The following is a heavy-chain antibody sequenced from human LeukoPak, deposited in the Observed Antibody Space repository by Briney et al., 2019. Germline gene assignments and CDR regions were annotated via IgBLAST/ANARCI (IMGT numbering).Heavy chain of an antibody. CDR3: ARLNYYGSASYSNYFDY. J-gene: IGHJ4*02. D-gene: IGHD3-10*01. Sequence: PSETLSLTCTVSGXSISSYYWGWIRQPPGKGLESIGSIYYSGSTYCNPSLKSRVTISVDTSKNQFSLRLSSVTAADSAVYYCARLNYYGSASYSNYFDYWGQGTLVTVSS. CDR2: IYYSGST. V-gene: IGHV4-39*01. CDR1: GXSISSYY.